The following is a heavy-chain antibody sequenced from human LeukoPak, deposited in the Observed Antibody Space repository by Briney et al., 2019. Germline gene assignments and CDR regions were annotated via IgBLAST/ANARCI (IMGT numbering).Heavy chain of an antibody. CDR1: GGSITSYY. CDR3: ARLGSTFDI. CDR2: ISKSGNT. V-gene: IGHV4-59*01. D-gene: IGHD2-2*01. Sequence: PSETLSLTCTVSGGSITSYYWSWIRQPPGKGLEWIGYISKSGNTNYSPSLKSRVTIFGDTSKNQFFLRLTSVTAADTAVYYCARLGSTFDIWGQGTMVTVSS. J-gene: IGHJ3*02.